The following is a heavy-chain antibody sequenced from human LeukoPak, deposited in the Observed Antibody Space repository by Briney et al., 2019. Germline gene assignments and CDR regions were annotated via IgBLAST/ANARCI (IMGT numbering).Heavy chain of an antibody. J-gene: IGHJ4*02. CDR1: GYSLSSGYY. V-gene: IGHV4-38-2*02. Sequence: PSETLSLTCTVSGYSLSSGYYWGWIRQPPGKGLEWIGSIYHSGSTYYNPSLKSRVTISVDTSKNQFSLKLSSVTAADTAVYYCARDRRHYSGYDYHYWGQGTLVTVSS. D-gene: IGHD5-12*01. CDR3: ARDRRHYSGYDYHY. CDR2: IYHSGST.